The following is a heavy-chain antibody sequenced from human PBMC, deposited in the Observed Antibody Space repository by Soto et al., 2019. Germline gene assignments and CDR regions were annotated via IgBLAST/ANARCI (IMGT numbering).Heavy chain of an antibody. J-gene: IGHJ4*02. CDR1: GFTCSSYW. Sequence: GSLRLSCAASGFTCSSYWMHWVRQAPGKGLVWVSRINSDGSSTSYADSVKGRFTISRDNAKNTLYLQMNSLRAEDTAVYYCARAEGYYYDSSGYPYPPTRLDYWGQGTLVTVSS. CDR2: INSDGSST. D-gene: IGHD3-22*01. CDR3: ARAEGYYYDSSGYPYPPTRLDY. V-gene: IGHV3-74*01.